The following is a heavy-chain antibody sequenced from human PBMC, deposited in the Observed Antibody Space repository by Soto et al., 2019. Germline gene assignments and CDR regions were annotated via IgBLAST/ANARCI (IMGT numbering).Heavy chain of an antibody. V-gene: IGHV3-23*01. CDR2: ISGSGSNP. CDR3: AKTASMTIRDGFDH. CDR1: GFTFSSYA. J-gene: IGHJ4*02. D-gene: IGHD4-17*01. Sequence: EVQVLESGGGLVQPGGSLRLSCAASGFTFSSYAMSWVRQAPGQGLEWVSAISGSGSNPYYADSVKGRFTISRDNSKNTLYLQINNLRAEDTALYYCAKTASMTIRDGFDHWGQGTLVTVSS.